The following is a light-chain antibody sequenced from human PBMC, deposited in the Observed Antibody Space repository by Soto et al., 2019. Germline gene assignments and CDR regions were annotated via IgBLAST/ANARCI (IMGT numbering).Light chain of an antibody. CDR1: QSVSGS. Sequence: EIVLSPSPSILSVSPELRATLSCRASQSVSGSLAWYQQKPGQAPRLLIYGVYTRAPGIPARFSGSGSGTKFTLTISSLQSEDFAVYYCQQYYDWPITFGQGTRLEIK. J-gene: IGKJ5*01. V-gene: IGKV3D-15*01. CDR2: GVY. CDR3: QQYYDWPIT.